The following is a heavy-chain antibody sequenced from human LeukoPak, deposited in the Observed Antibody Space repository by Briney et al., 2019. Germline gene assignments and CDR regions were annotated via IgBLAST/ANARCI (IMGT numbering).Heavy chain of an antibody. CDR1: GDSVSSNSAA. J-gene: IGHJ4*02. D-gene: IGHD3-22*01. Sequence: SQTLSLTCAISGDSVSSNSAAWNWIRQSPSRGLEWLGRTYYRSKWYNDYAVSVKSRITINPDTSKNQFSLKLSSVTAADTAIYYCARDGGAQHYYQSFGYYYFDYWGQGTLVTVSS. CDR2: TYYRSKWYN. CDR3: ARDGGAQHYYQSFGYYYFDY. V-gene: IGHV6-1*01.